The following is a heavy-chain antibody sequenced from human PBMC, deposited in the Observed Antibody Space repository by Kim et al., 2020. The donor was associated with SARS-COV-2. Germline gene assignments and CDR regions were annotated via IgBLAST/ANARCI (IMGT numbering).Heavy chain of an antibody. CDR2: INSDGRTT. J-gene: IGHJ4*02. CDR1: GFTFSSYW. CDR3: ASLSTWYIWEKFDY. Sequence: GGSLRLSCAASGFTFSSYWMHWVRQAPGKGLVWVSRINSDGRTTTYAESVRGRFTISRDNAKNTLYLQMNSLRAEDTAVYYCASLSTWYIWEKFDYLGQGTLVPVSS. D-gene: IGHD3-16*01. V-gene: IGHV3-74*01.